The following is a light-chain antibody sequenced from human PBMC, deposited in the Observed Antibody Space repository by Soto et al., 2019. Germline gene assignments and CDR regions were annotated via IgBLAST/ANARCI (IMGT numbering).Light chain of an antibody. Sequence: DIHMTRSPSTRSGSVVGTGTVSVLASQSVSGWLAWYQQKPGEAPKLLIYDASALPRGVPSRFSGSGSGTKFTLTIASLQPDDFATYYCQHYNSYSEAFGQGTKVDIK. CDR1: QSVSGW. CDR2: DAS. J-gene: IGKJ1*01. CDR3: QHYNSYSEA. V-gene: IGKV1-5*01.